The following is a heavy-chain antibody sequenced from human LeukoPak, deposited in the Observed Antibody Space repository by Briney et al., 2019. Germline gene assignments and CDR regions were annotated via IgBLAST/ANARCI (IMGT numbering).Heavy chain of an antibody. CDR2: IIPITGTA. J-gene: IGHJ5*02. Sequence: SVKVSCKASGYTFSDYAIHWVRQAPGQGLEWMGGIIPITGTANYAQKFQGRVTITADESTSTAYMELSSLRSDDTAVYYCARDRKWELGNWFDPWGQGTLVTVSS. CDR3: ARDRKWELGNWFDP. D-gene: IGHD1-26*01. V-gene: IGHV1-69*13. CDR1: GYTFSDYA.